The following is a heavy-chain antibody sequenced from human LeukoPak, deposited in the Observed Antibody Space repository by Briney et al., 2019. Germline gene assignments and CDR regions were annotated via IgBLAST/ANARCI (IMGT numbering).Heavy chain of an antibody. J-gene: IGHJ5*02. CDR3: ARDPDYYGSGSGNWFDP. D-gene: IGHD3-10*01. CDR1: GYTFTSYG. V-gene: IGHV1-18*01. Sequence: GASVKVSCKASGYTFTSYGISWVRQAPGQGLEWMGWISAYSGNTNYAQKLQGRVTMTTDTSTSTAYMELRSLRSDDTAVYYCARDPDYYGSGSGNWFDPWGQGTLVTVSS. CDR2: ISAYSGNT.